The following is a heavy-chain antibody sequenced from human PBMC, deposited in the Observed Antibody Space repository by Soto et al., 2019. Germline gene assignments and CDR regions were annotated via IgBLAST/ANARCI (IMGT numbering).Heavy chain of an antibody. CDR1: GGSISSGGYY. J-gene: IGHJ6*02. CDR2: IYYSGST. Sequence: PSETLSLTCTVSGGSISSGGYYWSWIRQHPGKGLEWIGYIYYSGSTYYNPSLKSRVTISVDTSKNQFSLKLSSVTAADTAVYYCARDRYCSGGSCSPPYYYYDMDVWGQGTKVTVSS. V-gene: IGHV4-31*03. CDR3: ARDRYCSGGSCSPPYYYYDMDV. D-gene: IGHD2-15*01.